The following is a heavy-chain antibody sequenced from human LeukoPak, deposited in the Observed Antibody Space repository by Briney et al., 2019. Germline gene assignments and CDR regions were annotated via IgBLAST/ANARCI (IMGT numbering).Heavy chain of an antibody. D-gene: IGHD2/OR15-2a*01. Sequence: GGSLRLSCAASGFTYSNYWMHWVRRAPGKGLVRVARIKTDGRTTKYAETVEGRFTISRDNARNTLYLQMSSLRAEDTAVYYCVRNFHIEDGGFYRHFDYWGQGTLVTVSS. J-gene: IGHJ4*02. CDR1: GFTYSNYW. CDR2: IKTDGRTT. V-gene: IGHV3-74*03. CDR3: VRNFHIEDGGFYRHFDY.